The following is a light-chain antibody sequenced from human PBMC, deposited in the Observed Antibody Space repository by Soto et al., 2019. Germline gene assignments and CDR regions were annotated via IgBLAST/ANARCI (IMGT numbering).Light chain of an antibody. J-gene: IGKJ2*01. CDR1: QSVSGSY. V-gene: IGKV3-20*01. CDR2: DAS. Sequence: IVLTHSPGTLSLSRWEVATLSCRASQSVSGSYLAWYQQRPGQAPRLVIYDASRRATGIPDRFSGSGSGTDFTLSISRLEPEDFAVYYCHQYDIAPQTFGRGTKVDIK. CDR3: HQYDIAPQT.